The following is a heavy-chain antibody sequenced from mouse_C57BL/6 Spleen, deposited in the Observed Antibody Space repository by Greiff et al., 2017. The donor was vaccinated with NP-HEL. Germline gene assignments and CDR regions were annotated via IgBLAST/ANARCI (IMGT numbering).Heavy chain of an antibody. CDR3: AKALYYDYDAWFAY. J-gene: IGHJ3*01. Sequence: VQLQQSGPELVKPGASVKMSCKASGYTFTDYNMHWVKQSHGKSLEWIGYINPNNGGTSYNQKFKGKATLTVNKSSSTAYMELRSLTSEDSAVYYCAKALYYDYDAWFAYWGQGTLVTVSA. CDR1: GYTFTDYN. D-gene: IGHD2-4*01. V-gene: IGHV1-22*01. CDR2: INPNNGGT.